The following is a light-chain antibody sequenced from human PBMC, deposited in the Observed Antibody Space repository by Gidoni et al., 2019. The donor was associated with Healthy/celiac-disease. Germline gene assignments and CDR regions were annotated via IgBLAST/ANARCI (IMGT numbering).Light chain of an antibody. CDR1: QSIVYSDGNTS. Sequence: DVVMTQSPLSLPVTLGQPASISCRSSQSIVYSDGNTSLNWFQQRPGQSPRRLIYKVSNRDSGVPDRFSGSGSGTDFTLKISRVEAEDVGVYYCMQGTHWPPYTFGQGTKLEIK. V-gene: IGKV2-30*01. CDR2: KVS. CDR3: MQGTHWPPYT. J-gene: IGKJ2*01.